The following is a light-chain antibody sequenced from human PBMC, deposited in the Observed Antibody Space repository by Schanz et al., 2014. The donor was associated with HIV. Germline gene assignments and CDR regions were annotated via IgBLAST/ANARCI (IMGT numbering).Light chain of an antibody. CDR1: SSNIGAGHD. CDR3: SSYAGDSKLI. V-gene: IGLV1-40*01. Sequence: QSVLTQPPSVSGAPGQRVTISCTGSSSNIGAGHDVHWYQQFPGTAPKLLIYDNNNRPSGVPDRFSGSKSGNTASLTVSGLQAEDEADYYCSSYAGDSKLIFGGGTKLTVL. CDR2: DNN. J-gene: IGLJ2*01.